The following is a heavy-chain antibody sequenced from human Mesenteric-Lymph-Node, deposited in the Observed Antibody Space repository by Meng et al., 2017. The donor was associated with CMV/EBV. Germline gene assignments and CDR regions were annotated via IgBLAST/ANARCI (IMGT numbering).Heavy chain of an antibody. CDR3: AREFSGDSNFDY. V-gene: IGHV1-69*10. CDR1: GGTFSSYA. J-gene: IGHJ4*02. D-gene: IGHD2-21*01. CDR2: IIPILGIA. Sequence: SVKVSCKASGGTFSSYAISWVRQAPGQGLEWMGGIIPILGIANYAQKFQGRVTMTRDTSTSTVYMELSSLRSEDTAVYYCAREFSGDSNFDYWGQGTPVTVSS.